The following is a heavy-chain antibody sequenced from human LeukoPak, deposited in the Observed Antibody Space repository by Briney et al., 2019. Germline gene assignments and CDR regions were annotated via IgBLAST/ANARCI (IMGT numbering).Heavy chain of an antibody. CDR1: GGSISSGGYS. J-gene: IGHJ4*02. CDR2: IYHSGST. Sequence: SQTLSLTCAVSGGSISSGGYSWSWIRQPPGKGLEWIGYIYHSGSTYYNPSLKSRVTISVDRSKNQFSLKLSSVAAADTAVYYCARGGYYGSGREYWGQGTLVTVSS. V-gene: IGHV4-30-2*01. D-gene: IGHD3-10*01. CDR3: ARGGYYGSGREY.